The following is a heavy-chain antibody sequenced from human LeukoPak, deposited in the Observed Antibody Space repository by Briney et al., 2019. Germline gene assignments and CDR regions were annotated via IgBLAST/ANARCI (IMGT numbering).Heavy chain of an antibody. V-gene: IGHV3-53*01. D-gene: IGHD5-18*01. Sequence: GGSLRLSYAASGFTVSSNYMSWVRQAPGKGLEWVSVIYGDGRIHYADSVKGRFTISRDDSKNTLYLQMNSLRAEDTAVYYCARESGYSYGLAGFFDYWGQGTLVTVSP. J-gene: IGHJ4*02. CDR1: GFTVSSNY. CDR3: ARESGYSYGLAGFFDY. CDR2: IYGDGRI.